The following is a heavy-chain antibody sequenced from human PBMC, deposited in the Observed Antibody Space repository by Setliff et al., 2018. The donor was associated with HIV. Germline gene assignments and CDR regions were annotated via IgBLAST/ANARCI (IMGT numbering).Heavy chain of an antibody. CDR1: GGSISSASYC. D-gene: IGHD7-27*01. J-gene: IGHJ4*02. V-gene: IGHV4-61*09. CDR2: IYSSGST. CDR3: ARGSTVWAFAH. Sequence: SETLSLTCTVSGGSISSASYCWSWIRQPAGKGLEWIGHIYSSGSTNYNPSLKSRVTISVDRSKNQFSLKLSSVTAADTAVYYCARGSTVWAFAHWGQGALVTVSS.